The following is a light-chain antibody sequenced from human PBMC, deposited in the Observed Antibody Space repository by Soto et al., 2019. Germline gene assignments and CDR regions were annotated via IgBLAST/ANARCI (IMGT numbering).Light chain of an antibody. CDR2: DAS. V-gene: IGKV3-11*01. CDR3: QQRSNWPST. J-gene: IGKJ4*01. CDR1: QSVDTN. Sequence: EIVLTQSPVTLSLSPGDRATLSCRASQSVDTNLGWYQQKSGQAPRLLISDASNRATGITARFSGSGSGTDFTLTISSLEPEDFAVYYCQQRSNWPSTFGGGTKVEIK.